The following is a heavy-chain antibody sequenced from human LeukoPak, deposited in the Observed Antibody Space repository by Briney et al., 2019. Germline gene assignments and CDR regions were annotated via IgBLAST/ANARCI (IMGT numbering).Heavy chain of an antibody. D-gene: IGHD3-22*01. CDR1: GFTVSSNY. CDR3: AKALLLRNWFDP. V-gene: IGHV3-30*18. J-gene: IGHJ5*02. CDR2: ISYDGSNK. Sequence: PGGSLRLSCAASGFTVSSNYMSWVRQAPGKGLEWVAVISYDGSNKYYADSVKGRFTISRDNSKNTLYLQMNSLRAEDTAVYYCAKALLLRNWFDPWGQGTLVTVSS.